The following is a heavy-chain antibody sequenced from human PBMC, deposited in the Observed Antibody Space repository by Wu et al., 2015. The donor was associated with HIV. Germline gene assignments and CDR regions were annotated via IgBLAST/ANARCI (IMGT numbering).Heavy chain of an antibody. J-gene: IGHJ4*02. V-gene: IGHV1-2*02. CDR2: INPNSGGT. D-gene: IGHD3-10*01. Sequence: QVQLVQSGAEVKKPGASVKVSCKASGYTFTGYYMHWVRQAPGQGLEWMGWINPNSGGTNFAQRFQGRVTMTGDTSISTAYLELSRLRSDDTAVYYCARDLTMFRGLIDYWARERWSPSPQ. CDR3: ARDLTMFRGLIDY. CDR1: GYTFTGYY.